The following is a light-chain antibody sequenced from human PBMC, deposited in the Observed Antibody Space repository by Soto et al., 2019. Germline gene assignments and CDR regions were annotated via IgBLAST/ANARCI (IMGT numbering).Light chain of an antibody. Sequence: DIQMTQSPSSLSASVGDRVTITCRASQSISSYLNWYQQKPGKAPKLLIYAASSLQSGVPSRFSGSGSGTDFTLNISSLQPEDFATYYCQQSYSTPCSFGGGTKVEIK. J-gene: IGKJ4*01. CDR3: QQSYSTPCS. CDR2: AAS. CDR1: QSISSY. V-gene: IGKV1-39*01.